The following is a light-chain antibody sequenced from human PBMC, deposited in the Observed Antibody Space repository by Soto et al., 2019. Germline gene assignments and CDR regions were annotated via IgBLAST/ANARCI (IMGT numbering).Light chain of an antibody. CDR3: QQYAGSPRT. CDR2: SAS. CDR1: QNLGTLY. J-gene: IGKJ1*01. Sequence: EIVVTQSPGTLSFSPGERGTLSCRASQNLGTLYLAWFQQKSGQAPRLLIYSASRRATGIPDRFTGSGSGTDFTLTINRVEPEDFEVYFCQQYAGSPRTFGPGTKVDIK. V-gene: IGKV3-20*01.